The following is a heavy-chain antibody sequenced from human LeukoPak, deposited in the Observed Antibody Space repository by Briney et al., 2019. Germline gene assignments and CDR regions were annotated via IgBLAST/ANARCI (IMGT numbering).Heavy chain of an antibody. CDR3: AKDFQYYDSSGYLDY. Sequence: PGGSLRLSCAASGFTFDDYAMHWVRQAPGKGLEWVSGISWNSGSIGYADSVKGRFTISRDNAKNSLYLQMNSLRAEDTALYYCAKDFQYYDSSGYLDYWGRGTLVTVSS. V-gene: IGHV3-9*01. J-gene: IGHJ4*02. D-gene: IGHD3-22*01. CDR2: ISWNSGSI. CDR1: GFTFDDYA.